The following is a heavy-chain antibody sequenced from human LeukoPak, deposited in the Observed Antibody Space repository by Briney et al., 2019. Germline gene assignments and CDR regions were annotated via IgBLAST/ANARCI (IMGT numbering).Heavy chain of an antibody. D-gene: IGHD4-17*01. CDR2: INHNGNVN. CDR1: GFTFSSYW. CDR3: ARDAPDYGDYGRDA. J-gene: IGHJ5*02. Sequence: GGSLRLSCAASGFTFSSYWMNWARQAPGKGLEWVASINHNGNVNYYVDSVKGRFTISRDNAKNSLYPQMNSLRAEDTAVYYCARDAPDYGDYGRDAWGQGTLVTVSS. V-gene: IGHV3-7*03.